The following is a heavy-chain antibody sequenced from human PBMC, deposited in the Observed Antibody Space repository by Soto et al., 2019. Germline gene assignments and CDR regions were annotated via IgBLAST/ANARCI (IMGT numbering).Heavy chain of an antibody. J-gene: IGHJ6*02. CDR2: ISYDGSNK. CDR3: AKDGPELPNSYYYYGMDV. D-gene: IGHD3-10*01. Sequence: GGSLRLSCAASGFTFSSYGMHWVRQAPGKGLEWVAVISYDGSNKYYADSVKGRFTISRDNSKNTLYLQMNSLRAEDTAVYYCAKDGPELPNSYYYYGMDVWGQGTTVTVSS. V-gene: IGHV3-30*18. CDR1: GFTFSSYG.